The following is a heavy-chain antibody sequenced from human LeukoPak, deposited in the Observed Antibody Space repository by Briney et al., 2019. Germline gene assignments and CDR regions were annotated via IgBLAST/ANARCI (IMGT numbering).Heavy chain of an antibody. J-gene: IGHJ6*02. Sequence: PGGSLRLSCAASGFTFSSYWMHWVRQAPGKGLVWVSRIKSDGSSTSYADSVKGRFTISRDNAKNTLYLQMNSLRAEDTAVYYCAKVGETYGDYVLNYGMDVWGQGTTVTVSS. V-gene: IGHV3-74*01. CDR1: GFTFSSYW. D-gene: IGHD4-17*01. CDR2: IKSDGSST. CDR3: AKVGETYGDYVLNYGMDV.